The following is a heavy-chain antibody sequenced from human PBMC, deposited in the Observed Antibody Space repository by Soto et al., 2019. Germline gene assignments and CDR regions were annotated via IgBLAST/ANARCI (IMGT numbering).Heavy chain of an antibody. D-gene: IGHD6-6*01. CDR2: ITNGGGNT. CDR1: EFTFSTYA. Sequence: GGSLRLSCSASEFTFSTYAMHWVRQAPGKRMEYVSAITNGGGNTYYADSVKGRFTISRDNSKNSLYLQMSSLRAEDTAVYYCVRRTKSSSEGIYFDFWGQGTRVTVSS. J-gene: IGHJ4*02. CDR3: VRRTKSSSEGIYFDF. V-gene: IGHV3-64D*08.